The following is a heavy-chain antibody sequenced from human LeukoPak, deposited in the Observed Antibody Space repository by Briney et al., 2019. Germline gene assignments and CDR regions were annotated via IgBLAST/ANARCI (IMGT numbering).Heavy chain of an antibody. Sequence: GGSLRLSCAASGFTVSSNYMSWVRQAPGKGLEWVSVIYSGGSTYYADSVKGRSTISRDNSKNTLYLQMNSLRAEDTAVYYCARNSYGSAYYYYYYMDVWGKGTTVTVSS. CDR2: IYSGGST. J-gene: IGHJ6*03. CDR1: GFTVSSNY. CDR3: ARNSYGSAYYYYYYMDV. D-gene: IGHD5-18*01. V-gene: IGHV3-66*02.